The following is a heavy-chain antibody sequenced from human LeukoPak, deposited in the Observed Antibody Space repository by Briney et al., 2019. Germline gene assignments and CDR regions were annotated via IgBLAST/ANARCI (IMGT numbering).Heavy chain of an antibody. V-gene: IGHV3-30*02. CDR1: GLTFSNFP. Sequence: GGSLRLSCAASGLTFSNFPMHWVRQAPGKGLEWVALIQDDGATTNYVDSVRGRFTISRDNYKSTVYLQMNSLKPDDTAVYYCATQSITLVVVISPFDYWGQGTLVTVSS. J-gene: IGHJ4*02. CDR2: IQDDGATT. D-gene: IGHD3-22*01. CDR3: ATQSITLVVVISPFDY.